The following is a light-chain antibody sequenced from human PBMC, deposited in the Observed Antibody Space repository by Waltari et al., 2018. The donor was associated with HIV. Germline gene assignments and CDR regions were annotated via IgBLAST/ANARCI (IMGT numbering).Light chain of an antibody. CDR2: EVS. CDR3: SSYTSSSTFV. Sequence: QSALPPPPSVSGSPGQSVTISCTGPSSDVGSYNRVSWYQQPPGTAPKLMIYEVSNRPSGVPDRFSGSKSGNTASLTISGLQAEDEADYYCSSYTSSSTFVFGGGTKLTVL. J-gene: IGLJ2*01. V-gene: IGLV2-18*02. CDR1: SSDVGSYNR.